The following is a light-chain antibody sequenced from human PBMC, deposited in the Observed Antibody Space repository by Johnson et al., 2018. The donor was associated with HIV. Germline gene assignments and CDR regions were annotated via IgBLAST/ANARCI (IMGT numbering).Light chain of an antibody. CDR1: SSNIGNNY. V-gene: IGLV1-51*02. CDR2: ENN. Sequence: QSVLTQPPSVSAAPGQKVTISCSGSSSNIGNNYVSWYQQLPGTAPKLLIYENNKRPSGIPDRFSGSKSGTSATLGITGLQTGDEADYYCGTWDTSLSVGFFGTGTKVTVL. J-gene: IGLJ1*01. CDR3: GTWDTSLSVGF.